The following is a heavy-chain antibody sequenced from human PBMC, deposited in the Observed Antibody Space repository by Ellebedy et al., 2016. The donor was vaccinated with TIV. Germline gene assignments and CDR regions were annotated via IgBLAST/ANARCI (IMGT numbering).Heavy chain of an antibody. CDR1: AFIFSVYG. J-gene: IGHJ6*02. V-gene: IGHV3-30*18. CDR3: AKIVYSNRPGSYYYYGMDV. D-gene: IGHD4-11*01. CDR2: LSADGSTK. Sequence: PGGSLRLSCTASAFIFSVYGMHWVRQAPGKGLEWIAVLSADGSTKYHADSVEGRFTISRDNSQYTLYLQMNSLRPEDTAVYFCAKIVYSNRPGSYYYYGMDVWGQGTTVTVSS.